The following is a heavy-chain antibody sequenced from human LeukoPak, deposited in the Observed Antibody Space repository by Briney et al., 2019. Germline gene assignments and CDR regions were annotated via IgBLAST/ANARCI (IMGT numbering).Heavy chain of an antibody. Sequence: PSETLSLTCAVYGGSFSGYYWSWIRQPPGKGLEWIGEINHSGSTNYNPSLKSRVTISVDTSKNQFSLKLSSVTAADTAVYYCARDRVVTPGFDYWGQGTLVTVSS. CDR2: INHSGST. CDR3: ARDRVVTPGFDY. J-gene: IGHJ4*02. V-gene: IGHV4-34*01. CDR1: GGSFSGYY. D-gene: IGHD4-23*01.